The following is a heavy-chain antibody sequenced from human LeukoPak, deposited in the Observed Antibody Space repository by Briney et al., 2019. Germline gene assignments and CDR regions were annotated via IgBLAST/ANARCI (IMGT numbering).Heavy chain of an antibody. CDR1: GFTFSSYS. Sequence: GGSLRLSCAASGFTFSSYSMNWVRQAPGKGLEWVSSISSSSSYIYYADSVKGRFTISRDNAKNSLYLQMNSLRAEDAAVYYCAKSLRLLLGWYFDLWGRGTLVTVSS. J-gene: IGHJ2*01. D-gene: IGHD3-10*01. CDR3: AKSLRLLLGWYFDL. V-gene: IGHV3-21*01. CDR2: ISSSSSYI.